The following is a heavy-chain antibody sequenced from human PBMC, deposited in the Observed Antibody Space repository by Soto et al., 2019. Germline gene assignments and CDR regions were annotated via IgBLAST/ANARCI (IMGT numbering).Heavy chain of an antibody. CDR3: ATAEVDY. Sequence: GGSLRLSCAASGFTFGDYWMHWVRQPPGKGPEWVSRMTGDGRTTQYADSVKGRFTASRDNAKSTLYLQMNSLRAEDTAVYYCATAEVDYWGPGTQVTVSS. V-gene: IGHV3-74*03. CDR1: GFTFGDYW. J-gene: IGHJ4*02. CDR2: MTGDGRTT.